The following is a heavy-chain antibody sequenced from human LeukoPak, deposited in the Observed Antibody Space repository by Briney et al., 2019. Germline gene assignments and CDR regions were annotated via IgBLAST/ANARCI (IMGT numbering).Heavy chain of an antibody. CDR1: GYTFTGYY. J-gene: IGHJ5*02. Sequence: AASVKVSCKASGYTFTGYYMHWVRQAPGQGLEWMGWINPNSGGTNYAQKFQGRVTMTRDTSISTAYMELSRLRSDDTAVYYCARGSSGWYVWFDPWGQGTLVTVSS. CDR2: INPNSGGT. V-gene: IGHV1-2*02. D-gene: IGHD6-19*01. CDR3: ARGSSGWYVWFDP.